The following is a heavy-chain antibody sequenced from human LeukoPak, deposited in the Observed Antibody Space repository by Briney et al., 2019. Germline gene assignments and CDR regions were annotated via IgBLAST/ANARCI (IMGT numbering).Heavy chain of an antibody. V-gene: IGHV3-30*02. CDR2: IWYDGSNK. D-gene: IGHD6-19*01. Sequence: GGSLRLSCAASGFTFSSYGMHWVRQAPGKGLEWVAVIWYDGSNKYYADSVKGRFTISRDNSKNTLYLQMNSLRAEDTAVYYCAKIISDWSRGAFDIWGQGTMVTVSS. J-gene: IGHJ3*02. CDR3: AKIISDWSRGAFDI. CDR1: GFTFSSYG.